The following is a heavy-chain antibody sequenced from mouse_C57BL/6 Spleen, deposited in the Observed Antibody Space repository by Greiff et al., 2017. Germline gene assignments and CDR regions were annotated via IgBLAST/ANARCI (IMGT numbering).Heavy chain of an antibody. Sequence: QVQLKESGAKLVRPGASVKLSCKASGYTFTDYYINWVKQRPGQGLEWIARIYPGSGNTYYNEKFKGKATLTAEKSSSTAYMQLSSLTSEDSAVYFCAREANWDGFAYWGQGTLVTVSA. D-gene: IGHD4-1*01. CDR1: GYTFTDYY. V-gene: IGHV1-76*01. J-gene: IGHJ3*01. CDR2: IYPGSGNT. CDR3: AREANWDGFAY.